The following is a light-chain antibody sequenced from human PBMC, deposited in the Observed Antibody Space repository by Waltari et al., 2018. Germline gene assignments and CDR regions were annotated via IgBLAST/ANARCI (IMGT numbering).Light chain of an antibody. CDR3: QHYGNSPLT. V-gene: IGKV3-20*01. CDR1: QSVSNNY. Sequence: ENVLPQSPGPLSLSPGENATLSCRAEQSVSNNYLAWYQQKPGQAPRLLIFGASTRATGIPDRFSGSGSGTDFSLTISRLEPEDFAVYYCQHYGNSPLTFGGGTKVEIK. J-gene: IGKJ4*01. CDR2: GAS.